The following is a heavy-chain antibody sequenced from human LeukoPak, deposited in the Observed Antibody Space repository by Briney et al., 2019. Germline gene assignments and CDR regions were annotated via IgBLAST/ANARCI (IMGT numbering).Heavy chain of an antibody. V-gene: IGHV3-15*01. Sequence: GGSLRLSCAASGFIFNKAWMNWVRQAPGKGPEWVGRIKSNNDGGTTDYASPVEGRFIISRDDSKNTIYLQMNRLIIDDTAIYYCTPVMVEDRGFWGQGTLVTVSS. CDR3: TPVMVEDRGF. CDR2: IKSNNDGGTT. J-gene: IGHJ4*02. D-gene: IGHD2-21*01. CDR1: GFIFNKAW.